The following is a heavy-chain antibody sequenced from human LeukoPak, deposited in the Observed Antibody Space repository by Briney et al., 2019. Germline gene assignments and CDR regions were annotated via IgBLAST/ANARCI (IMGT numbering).Heavy chain of an antibody. Sequence: GASVKVSCKASGGTFSSYAISWVRQAPGRGLEWMGGIIPIFGTANYAQKFQGRVTITADESTSTAYMELSSLRSEDTAVYYCARDGVVVPAAMADYYYYYMDVWGKGTTVTVSS. V-gene: IGHV1-69*13. D-gene: IGHD2-2*01. CDR2: IIPIFGTA. CDR3: ARDGVVVPAAMADYYYYYMDV. CDR1: GGTFSSYA. J-gene: IGHJ6*03.